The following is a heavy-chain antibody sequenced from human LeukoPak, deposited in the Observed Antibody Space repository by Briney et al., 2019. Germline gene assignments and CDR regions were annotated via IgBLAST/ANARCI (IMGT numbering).Heavy chain of an antibody. Sequence: GGSLRLYCAASGFTFDDYGMSWVRQAPGKGLEWVSGINWNGGSTGYADSVKGRFTISRDNAKTSLYLQMNSLRAEDTALYYCARGAARHPTDYWGQGTLVTVSS. CDR2: INWNGGST. CDR1: GFTFDDYG. J-gene: IGHJ4*02. V-gene: IGHV3-20*04. CDR3: ARGAARHPTDY. D-gene: IGHD6-6*01.